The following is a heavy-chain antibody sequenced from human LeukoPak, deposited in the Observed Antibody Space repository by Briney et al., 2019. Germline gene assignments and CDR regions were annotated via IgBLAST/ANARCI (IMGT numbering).Heavy chain of an antibody. Sequence: SETLSLTCTVSGGSISSYYWSWIRQPPGKGLEWIGYIYYSGSTNYNPSLKSRVTISVDTSKNQFSLKLSSVTAADTAVYYCARGLGYCSGGSCYPNWFDPWGQRTLVTVSS. CDR3: ARGLGYCSGGSCYPNWFDP. V-gene: IGHV4-59*01. CDR1: GGSISSYY. D-gene: IGHD2-15*01. J-gene: IGHJ5*02. CDR2: IYYSGST.